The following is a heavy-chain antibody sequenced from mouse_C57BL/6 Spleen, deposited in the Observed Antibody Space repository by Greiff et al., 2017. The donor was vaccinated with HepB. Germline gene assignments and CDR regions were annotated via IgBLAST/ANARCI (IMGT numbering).Heavy chain of an antibody. CDR2: IRNKANGYTT. Sequence: EVKLVDSGGGLVQPGGSLSLSCAASGFTFTDYYMSWVRQPPGKALEWLGFIRNKANGYTTEYSASVKGRFTISRDNSQSILYLQMNALRAEDSATYYCARYKGGSSYGYFDVWGTGTTVTVSS. V-gene: IGHV7-3*01. CDR3: ARYKGGSSYGYFDV. CDR1: GFTFTDYY. D-gene: IGHD1-1*01. J-gene: IGHJ1*03.